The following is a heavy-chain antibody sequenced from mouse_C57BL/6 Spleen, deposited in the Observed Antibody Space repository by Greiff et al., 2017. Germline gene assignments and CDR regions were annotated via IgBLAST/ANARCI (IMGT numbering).Heavy chain of an antibody. CDR3: ARVPNYYGSSYGDFDV. D-gene: IGHD1-1*01. V-gene: IGHV1-9*01. CDR2: ILPGSGST. Sequence: QVQLKESGAELMKPGASVKLSCKATGYTFTGYWIEWVKQRPGHGLEWIGEILPGSGSTNYNEKFKGKATFTADTSSNTAYMQLSSLTTEDSAIYYCARVPNYYGSSYGDFDVWGTGTTVTVSS. J-gene: IGHJ1*03. CDR1: GYTFTGYW.